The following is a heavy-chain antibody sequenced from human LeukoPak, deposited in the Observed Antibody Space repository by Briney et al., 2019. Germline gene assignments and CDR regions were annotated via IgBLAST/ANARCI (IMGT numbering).Heavy chain of an antibody. V-gene: IGHV3-23*01. CDR3: AKDPPYDFWSGAFDI. CDR2: ISGSGGRT. J-gene: IGHJ3*02. CDR1: GFXFSSYA. Sequence: PGGSLRLSCGASGFXFSSYAISWVRQTPGKGLEWVSPISGSGGRTYYADSVKGRFTISRDNSKNTLYLQMNSLRAEDTAVYYCAKDPPYDFWSGAFDIWGQGTMVTVSS. D-gene: IGHD3-3*01.